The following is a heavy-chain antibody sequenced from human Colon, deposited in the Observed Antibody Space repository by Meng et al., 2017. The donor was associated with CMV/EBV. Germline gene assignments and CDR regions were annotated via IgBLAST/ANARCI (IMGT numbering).Heavy chain of an antibody. CDR2: ITPVYGAT. Sequence: SVKVSCKASGGPFSSFAISWVRQVPGQGFEWTRRITPVYGATKYAQKFQDRVTITTDESTSTAYMELSGLRSEDTDLYYCVSHYDRSGFSDYWGQGTLVTVSS. J-gene: IGHJ4*02. CDR3: VSHYDRSGFSDY. V-gene: IGHV1-69*05. CDR1: GGPFSSFA. D-gene: IGHD3-22*01.